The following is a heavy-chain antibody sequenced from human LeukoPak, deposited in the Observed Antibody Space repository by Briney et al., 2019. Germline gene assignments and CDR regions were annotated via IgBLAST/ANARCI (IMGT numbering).Heavy chain of an antibody. CDR3: ARAFNLAAAGTVYYYYMDV. D-gene: IGHD6-13*01. CDR1: GGTFSSYA. CDR2: IIPIFGTA. V-gene: IGHV1-69*05. Sequence: GASVKVSCKASGGTFSSYAISWVRQAPGQGLEWMGGIIPIFGTANYAQKFQGRVTITTDESTSTAYMELRSLRSDDTAVYYCARAFNLAAAGTVYYYYMDVWGKGTTVTVSS. J-gene: IGHJ6*03.